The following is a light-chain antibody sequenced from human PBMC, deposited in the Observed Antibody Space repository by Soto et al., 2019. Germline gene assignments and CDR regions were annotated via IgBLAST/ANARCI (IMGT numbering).Light chain of an antibody. J-gene: IGLJ2*01. Sequence: QSVLTQPASVSGSPGQSITISCAGTSSDVGGYNYVSWYQQHPGKVPRLIISDVNKRPSGVSDRFSGSKSGNTASLTISGLQADDEADYYCASFTRSVTVVFGGGTKVTVL. V-gene: IGLV2-14*03. CDR1: SSDVGGYNY. CDR3: ASFTRSVTVV. CDR2: DVN.